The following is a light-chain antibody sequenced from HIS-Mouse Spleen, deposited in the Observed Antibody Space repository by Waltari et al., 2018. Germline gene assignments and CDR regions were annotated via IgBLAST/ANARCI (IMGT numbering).Light chain of an antibody. CDR2: GAS. Sequence: EIVMTQSPATLPVSPGDRATLSCRASQIVSSNLAWYPQKPGQAPRLLIYGASTRATGIPARFSGSGSGTEFTLTISSLQSEDFAVYYCQQYNNWPPYTFGQGTKLEIK. V-gene: IGKV3-15*01. CDR3: QQYNNWPPYT. CDR1: QIVSSN. J-gene: IGKJ2*01.